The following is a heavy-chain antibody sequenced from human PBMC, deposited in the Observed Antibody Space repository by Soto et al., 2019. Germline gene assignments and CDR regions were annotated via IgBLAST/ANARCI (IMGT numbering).Heavy chain of an antibody. CDR1: GYTFTGYY. J-gene: IGHJ6*02. CDR3: ARDVQGTMVRGVMSFNYGMDV. D-gene: IGHD3-10*01. Sequence: GASVKVSCKASGYTFTGYYMHWVRQAPGQGLEWMGWINPNSGGTNYAQKFQGRVTMTRDTSISTAYMELSRLRSDDTAVYYCARDVQGTMVRGVMSFNYGMDVWGQGTTVTVSS. V-gene: IGHV1-2*02. CDR2: INPNSGGT.